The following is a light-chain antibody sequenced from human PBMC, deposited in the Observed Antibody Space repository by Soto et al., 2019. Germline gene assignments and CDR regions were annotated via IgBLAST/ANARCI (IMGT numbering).Light chain of an antibody. Sequence: DIVMTHSPYSLPVSLGERATINCKSSQSVLYSSNNKNYLAWYQQKPGQPPKLLIYWASTRESGVPDRFSGSGSGTDFTLTISSLQAEDVAVYYCQQYYSTPPTFGQGTKVDIK. CDR2: WAS. CDR1: QSVLYSSNNKNY. V-gene: IGKV4-1*01. J-gene: IGKJ1*01. CDR3: QQYYSTPPT.